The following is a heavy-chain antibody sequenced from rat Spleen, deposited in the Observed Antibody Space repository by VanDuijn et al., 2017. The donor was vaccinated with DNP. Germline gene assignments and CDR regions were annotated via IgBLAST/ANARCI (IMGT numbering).Heavy chain of an antibody. J-gene: IGHJ3*01. D-gene: IGHD1-11*01. CDR1: GFSLTEYN. CDR3: ARDLLRWRRGFAH. V-gene: IGHV2-41*01. CDR2: IWNSGGT. Sequence: QVQLKESGPGLVQPSRTLSLTCTVTGFSLTEYNVHWVRQPPGKGLEWMGVIWNSGGTRYDSSLKSRLTITKDTSKSQVFLKMNSLQTGDAATYYCARDLLRWRRGFAHWGQGTLVTVSS.